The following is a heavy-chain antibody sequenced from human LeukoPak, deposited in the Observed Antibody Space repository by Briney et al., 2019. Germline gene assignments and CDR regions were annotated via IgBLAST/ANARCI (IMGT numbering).Heavy chain of an antibody. Sequence: GGSLRLSCAASGFTFSSYAMTWVRQAPGKGLEWVSGISDNGDSTHYADSVKGRFTISRDNSKNTLDLQMNSLGAEDTAVYYCAKSMSSEIYPFDYWGQGTLVTVSS. D-gene: IGHD1-26*01. CDR1: GFTFSSYA. CDR2: ISDNGDST. CDR3: AKSMSSEIYPFDY. V-gene: IGHV3-23*01. J-gene: IGHJ4*02.